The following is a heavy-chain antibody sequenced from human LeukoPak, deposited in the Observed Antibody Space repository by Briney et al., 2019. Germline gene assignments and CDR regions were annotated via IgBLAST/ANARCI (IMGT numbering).Heavy chain of an antibody. CDR3: AKILYSSGWYPVSDFDY. Sequence: GGSLRLSCAASGFTFSSYSMHWVRQAPGKGLEWVAFIRYDGSNKYYADSVKGRFTISRDNSKNTLYLQMNSLRAEDTAVYYCAKILYSSGWYPVSDFDYWGQGTLVTVSS. CDR1: GFTFSSYS. J-gene: IGHJ4*02. CDR2: IRYDGSNK. D-gene: IGHD6-19*01. V-gene: IGHV3-30*02.